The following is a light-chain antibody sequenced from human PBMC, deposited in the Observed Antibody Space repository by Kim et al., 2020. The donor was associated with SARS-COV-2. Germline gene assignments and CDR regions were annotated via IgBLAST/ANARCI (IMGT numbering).Light chain of an antibody. J-gene: IGKJ2*03. CDR2: GAS. CDR1: QSVKRN. CDR3: QQYNNSPPYS. Sequence: VSPGERATRACRASQSVKRNVAWYPQKPGQAPRLLNYGASTRATGIPARFSGSGSGTEFTLTISSLQSEDFAVYYCQQYNNSPPYSFGQGTKLEI. V-gene: IGKV3-15*01.